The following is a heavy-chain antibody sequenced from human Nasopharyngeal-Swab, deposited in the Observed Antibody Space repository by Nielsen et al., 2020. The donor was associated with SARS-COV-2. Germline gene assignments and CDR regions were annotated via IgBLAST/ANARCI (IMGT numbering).Heavy chain of an antibody. CDR3: ARVPRLRYFDWLLYSYYYYGMDV. V-gene: IGHV1-8*01. J-gene: IGHJ6*02. D-gene: IGHD3-9*01. Sequence: WVRQAPGQGLEWMGWMNPNSGNTGYAQKFQGRVTMTRNTSISTAYMELSSLRSEDTAVYYCARVPRLRYFDWLLYSYYYYGMDVWGQGTTGTVSS. CDR2: MNPNSGNT.